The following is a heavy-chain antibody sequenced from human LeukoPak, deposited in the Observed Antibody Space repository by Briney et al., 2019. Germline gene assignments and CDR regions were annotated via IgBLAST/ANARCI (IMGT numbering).Heavy chain of an antibody. CDR2: INPNSSVA. Sequence: SVKLSCKTSGYTFTGYYMHWVRQAPGRGLEWMGWINPNSSVANYAQRFQGRVTMTTDTSISAAYMELRWLTSDDTAVYYCARERGGNSPFDSWGQGTLVTVSS. V-gene: IGHV1-2*02. J-gene: IGHJ4*02. CDR1: GYTFTGYY. CDR3: ARERGGNSPFDS. D-gene: IGHD4-23*01.